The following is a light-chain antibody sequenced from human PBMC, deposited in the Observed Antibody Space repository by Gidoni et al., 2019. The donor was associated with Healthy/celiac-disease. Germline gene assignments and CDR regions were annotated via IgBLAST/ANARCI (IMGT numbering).Light chain of an antibody. V-gene: IGLV3-19*01. J-gene: IGLJ2*01. Sequence: SSELTQDPAVCVALGQTVRITCQGDSLRGYYASWYQQKPGKAPLLVIYGKNNRPSGIPDRFSGSSSGNTASLTITGAQAEDEADYYCNSRDSSGNPVVFGGGTKLTVL. CDR2: GKN. CDR1: SLRGYY. CDR3: NSRDSSGNPVV.